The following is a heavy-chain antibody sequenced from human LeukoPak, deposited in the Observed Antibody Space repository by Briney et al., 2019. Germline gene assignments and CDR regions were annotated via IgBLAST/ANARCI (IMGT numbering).Heavy chain of an antibody. D-gene: IGHD1-26*01. CDR2: ISGSGGST. V-gene: IGHV3-23*01. Sequence: PGGSLRLSCTASGFTFSSYAMSWVRQAPGKGLEWVSAISGSGGSTYYADSVKGRFTISRDNSKNTLYLQMNSLRAEDTAVYYCAKRGGSYPYYFDYWGQGTLVTVSS. CDR1: GFTFSSYA. CDR3: AKRGGSYPYYFDY. J-gene: IGHJ4*02.